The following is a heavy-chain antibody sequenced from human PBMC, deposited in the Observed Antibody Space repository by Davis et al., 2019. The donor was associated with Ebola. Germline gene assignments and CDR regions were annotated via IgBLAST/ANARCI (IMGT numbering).Heavy chain of an antibody. Sequence: GESLKISCAASGFTFSTFSMNWVRQAPGKGLEWVSSISNSGSSRYYADSVKGRFTISRDNSKNTLYLQMNSLRAEDTAVYYCATGASSSSDYWGQGTLVTVSS. CDR2: ISNSGSSR. J-gene: IGHJ4*02. D-gene: IGHD6-6*01. CDR1: GFTFSTFS. V-gene: IGHV3-21*04. CDR3: ATGASSSSDY.